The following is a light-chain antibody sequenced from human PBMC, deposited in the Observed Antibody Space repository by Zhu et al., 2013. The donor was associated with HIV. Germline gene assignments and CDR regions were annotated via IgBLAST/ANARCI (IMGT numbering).Light chain of an antibody. J-gene: IGKJ1*01. CDR1: QSVNSY. Sequence: EIVLTQSPATLSLSPGERATLSCRASQSVNSYLAWYQQKPGQAPRLFIYAASSRATGIPDRFAGSGSGTEFTLTISRLEPEDFAVYYCQQYGPLPRWTFGQGTKVDIK. CDR3: QQYGPLPRWT. V-gene: IGKV3-20*01. CDR2: AAS.